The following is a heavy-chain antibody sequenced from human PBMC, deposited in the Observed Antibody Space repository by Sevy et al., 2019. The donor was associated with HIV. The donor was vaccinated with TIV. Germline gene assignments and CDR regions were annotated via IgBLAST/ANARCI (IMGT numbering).Heavy chain of an antibody. CDR1: GFDIRSNY. Sequence: GGSLRLSCVVSGFDIRSNYMSWVRQAPGKGLECVSHIYAGGTAYYADSVKGRFTFSRDDSKNTVSLQMRSLRVEDSAVYYCASEYCSRGSCFFDYWGQGIQVTVSS. J-gene: IGHJ4*02. CDR2: IYAGGTA. CDR3: ASEYCSRGSCFFDY. V-gene: IGHV3-53*01. D-gene: IGHD2-15*01.